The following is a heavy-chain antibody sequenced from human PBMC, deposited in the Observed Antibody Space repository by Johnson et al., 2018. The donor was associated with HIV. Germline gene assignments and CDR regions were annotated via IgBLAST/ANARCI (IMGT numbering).Heavy chain of an antibody. V-gene: IGHV3-30*04. J-gene: IGHJ3*01. CDR2: ISYDGSNK. CDR1: GFTFSIYA. Sequence: QVQLVESGGGVVQPGRSLRLSCAASGFTFSIYAMHWVRQAPGKGLEWVAVISYDGSNKYYADSVKGRFTISRDNSKNTLYLQMNSLRAEDTAVYYCARDPMSRLAVDLWGQWTVVTVSS. D-gene: IGHD6-25*01. CDR3: ARDPMSRLAVDL.